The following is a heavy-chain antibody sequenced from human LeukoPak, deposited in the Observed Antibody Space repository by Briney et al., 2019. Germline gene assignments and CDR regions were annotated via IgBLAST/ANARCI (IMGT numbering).Heavy chain of an antibody. Sequence: WGSVTCKASGSGFTISSLHMVRQRQAPGKGLEWVSAISGSGGSTYYADSVKGRFTISRDNSKNTLYLQMNSLRAEDTAVYYCADSASAWSCDAVARYYWGQGTLVTVSS. CDR2: ISGSGGST. CDR1: GFTISSLH. D-gene: IGHD3-3*01. J-gene: IGHJ4*02. V-gene: IGHV3-23*01. CDR3: ADSASAWSCDAVARYY.